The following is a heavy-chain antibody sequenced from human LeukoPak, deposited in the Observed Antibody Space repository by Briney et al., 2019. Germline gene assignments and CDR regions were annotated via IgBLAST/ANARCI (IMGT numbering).Heavy chain of an antibody. D-gene: IGHD1-1*01. J-gene: IGHJ4*02. CDR2: IWYNGSNK. Sequence: PGRSLRLSCAASGFTFSSFAMHWVRQAPGKGLEWVADIWYNGSNKYYAESVKGRFTISRDNSRNTLYLQMNSLRAEDTAVYYCARGTGTTAYFDYWGQGTLVTVSS. CDR1: GFTFSSFA. V-gene: IGHV3-33*01. CDR3: ARGTGTTAYFDY.